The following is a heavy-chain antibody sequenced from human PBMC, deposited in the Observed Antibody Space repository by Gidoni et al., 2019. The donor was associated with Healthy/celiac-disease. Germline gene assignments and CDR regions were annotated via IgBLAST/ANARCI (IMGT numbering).Heavy chain of an antibody. V-gene: IGHV4-38-2*02. J-gene: IGHJ5*02. Sequence: QVQLQESGPGLVKPSETLSLTCPVSVYSISSGYYWGWIRQPPGKGLEWIGSIYHSGSTYYNPSLKSRVTISVDTSKNQFSLKLSSVTAADTAVYYCAREVSHPWGQGTLVTVSS. CDR3: AREVSHP. CDR1: VYSISSGYY. CDR2: IYHSGST.